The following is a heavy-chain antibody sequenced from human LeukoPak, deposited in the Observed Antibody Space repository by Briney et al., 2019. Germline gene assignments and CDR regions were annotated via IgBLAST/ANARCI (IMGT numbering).Heavy chain of an antibody. CDR1: GGSFSGYY. D-gene: IGHD6-13*01. J-gene: IGHJ6*02. V-gene: IGHV4-34*01. CDR2: INHSGST. Sequence: SETLSLTCAVYGGSFSGYYWNWIRQPPGKGLEWIGEINHSGSTNYNPSLKSRVTISVDTSKNQFSLKLSSVTAADTAVYYCARGRGSSWYFAVRHYYYYGMDVWGQGTTVTVSS. CDR3: ARGRGSSWYFAVRHYYYYGMDV.